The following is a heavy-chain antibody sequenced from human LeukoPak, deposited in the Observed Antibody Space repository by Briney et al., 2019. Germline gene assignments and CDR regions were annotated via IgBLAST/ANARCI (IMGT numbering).Heavy chain of an antibody. Sequence: GSLRLSCAASGFTFSNHWMHWVRQPPGKGLEWIGEINHSGSTSYNPSLKSRVTISVDTSKNQFSLKLSSVTAADTAVYYCARGDRIRDILYYYDSSGSHGMDVWGQGTTVTVSS. CDR2: INHSGST. J-gene: IGHJ6*02. CDR1: GFTFSNHW. D-gene: IGHD3-22*01. V-gene: IGHV4-34*01. CDR3: ARGDRIRDILYYYDSSGSHGMDV.